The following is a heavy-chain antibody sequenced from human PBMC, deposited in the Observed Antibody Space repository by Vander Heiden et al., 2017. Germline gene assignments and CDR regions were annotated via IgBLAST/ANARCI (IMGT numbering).Heavy chain of an antibody. J-gene: IGHJ4*02. CDR3: ARGSPDFGDYSSDY. CDR2: IWFDGNIK. Sequence: QVQLVASGGGMVQPGRSLRLSCAASGFTFSNYAMHWVRQAPGTGLEWVAVIWFDGNIKYYGDSVKGRFTISRDNSKNTLYLQMNSLRAEDTAVYFCARGSPDFGDYSSDYWGQGTLVTVSS. D-gene: IGHD2-21*02. CDR1: GFTFSNYA. V-gene: IGHV3-33*01.